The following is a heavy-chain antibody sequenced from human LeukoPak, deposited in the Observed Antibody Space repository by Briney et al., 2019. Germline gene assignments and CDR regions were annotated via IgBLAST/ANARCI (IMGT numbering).Heavy chain of an antibody. D-gene: IGHD5-18*01. CDR2: IYYSGST. CDR3: ASWKRGYSYGLKSYYYYYGMDV. Sequence: PSETLSLTCTVSGGSISSSSYYWGWIRQPPGKGLEWIGSIYYSGSTNFNPSLKSRVTISVDTSKNQFSLKLSSVTAADTAVYYCASWKRGYSYGLKSYYYYYGMDVWGQGTTVTVSS. J-gene: IGHJ6*02. CDR1: GGSISSSSYY. V-gene: IGHV4-39*07.